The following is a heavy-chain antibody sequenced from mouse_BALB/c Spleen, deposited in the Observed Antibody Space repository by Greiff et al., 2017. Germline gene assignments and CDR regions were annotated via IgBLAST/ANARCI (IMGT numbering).Heavy chain of an antibody. CDR2: ISSGSSTI. CDR1: GFTFSSFG. Sequence: EVQLQESGGGLVQPGGSRKLSCAASGFTFSSFGMHWVRQAPEKGLEWVAYISSGSSTIYYADTVKGRFTISRDNPKNTLFLQMTSRRSEDTAMYYCARSGGNYAMDYWGQGTSVTVSS. J-gene: IGHJ4*01. D-gene: IGHD2-14*01. CDR3: ARSGGNYAMDY. V-gene: IGHV5-17*02.